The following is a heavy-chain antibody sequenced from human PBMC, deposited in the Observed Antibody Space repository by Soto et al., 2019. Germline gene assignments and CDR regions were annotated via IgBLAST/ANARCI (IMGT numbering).Heavy chain of an antibody. Sequence: QVQLVQSGAEVKKPGSSVNVSCKASGGTFSNYAISWVRQAPGQGLELMGGIIPIFGTSNWAERFQGRVTFSADKSTATAYMNLGSLRADDTAIYYCARASSDCTSVRCTPPYFYYAMDVWGQGTTVTVSS. D-gene: IGHD2-8*02. CDR3: ARASSDCTSVRCTPPYFYYAMDV. CDR1: GGTFSNYA. CDR2: IIPIFGTS. V-gene: IGHV1-69*06. J-gene: IGHJ6*02.